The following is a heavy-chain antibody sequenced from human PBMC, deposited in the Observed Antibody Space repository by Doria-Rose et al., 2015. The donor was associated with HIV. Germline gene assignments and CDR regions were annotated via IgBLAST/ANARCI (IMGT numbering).Heavy chain of an antibody. D-gene: IGHD3-10*01. V-gene: IGHV3-21*01. Sequence: VQLQESGGGLVRPGGSLRLSCATSGFTFSSHRINWVRQAPGTGLEWVSSISSTSAYINYADSVRGRFTISRDNARNSLYLQMDSLRAEDTAIYYCATGVTLDYWGQVTLVTVSS. CDR3: ATGVTLDY. J-gene: IGHJ4*02. CDR2: ISSTSAYI. CDR1: GFTFSSHR.